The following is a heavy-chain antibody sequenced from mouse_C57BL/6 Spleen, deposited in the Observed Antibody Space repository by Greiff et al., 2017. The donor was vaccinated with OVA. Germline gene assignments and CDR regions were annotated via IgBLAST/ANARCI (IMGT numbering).Heavy chain of an antibody. Sequence: EVKLVESGPGLVKPSQSLSLTCSVTGYSITSGYYWNWIRQFPGNKLEWMGYISYDGSNNYHPSLKNRISITRDTSKNQFFLKLNSVTTEDTATYYCARDRNWCFAYWGQGTLVTVSA. CDR2: ISYDGSN. V-gene: IGHV3-6*01. CDR3: ARDRNWCFAY. D-gene: IGHD4-1*01. CDR1: GYSITSGYY. J-gene: IGHJ3*01.